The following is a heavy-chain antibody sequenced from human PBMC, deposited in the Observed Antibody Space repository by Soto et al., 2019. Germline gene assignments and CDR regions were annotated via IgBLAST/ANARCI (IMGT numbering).Heavy chain of an antibody. Sequence: NPSETLSLTCTVSGGSISSSSYYWGWIRQPPGKGLEWIASVHYSGNTYYNPSLKSRVTISLDTSKNQFSLNLSSVTAADTAVYYCARRLYNWSYLDYWGQGTLVTVSS. V-gene: IGHV4-39*01. CDR3: ARRLYNWSYLDY. CDR1: GGSISSSSYY. CDR2: VHYSGNT. D-gene: IGHD1-20*01. J-gene: IGHJ4*02.